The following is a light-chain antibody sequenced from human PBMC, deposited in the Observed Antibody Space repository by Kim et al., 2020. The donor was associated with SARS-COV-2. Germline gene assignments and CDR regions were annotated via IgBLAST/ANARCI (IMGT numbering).Light chain of an antibody. CDR3: QQYGGSPT. Sequence: WSPGERATLPCRTSQSVRSSSLAWYQQKPGQAPRLLIYGASSRATGIPDRFSGSGSGTDFTLTISRLESEDSAVYYCQQYGGSPTFGQGTKVDIK. CDR2: GAS. CDR1: QSVRSSS. V-gene: IGKV3-20*01. J-gene: IGKJ1*01.